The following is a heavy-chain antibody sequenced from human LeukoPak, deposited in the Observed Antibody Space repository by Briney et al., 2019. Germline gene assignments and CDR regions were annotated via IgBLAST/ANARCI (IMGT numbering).Heavy chain of an antibody. CDR3: ARDPFTISIFGSFDY. CDR1: GFTFTSYS. D-gene: IGHD3-3*01. CDR2: ISGNGAIT. J-gene: IGHJ4*02. Sequence: GGSLRLSCAASGFTFTSYSMNWVRQTPRKGLGWLAYISGNGAITYYADSVKGRFTISRDNARNSLYLQMNSLRAEDTAVYFCARDPFTISIFGSFDYWGQGSLVTVSS. V-gene: IGHV3-48*01.